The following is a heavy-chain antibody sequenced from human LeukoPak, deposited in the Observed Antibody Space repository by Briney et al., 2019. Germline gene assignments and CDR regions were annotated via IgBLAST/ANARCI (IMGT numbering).Heavy chain of an antibody. CDR2: INHSGST. V-gene: IGHV4-34*01. D-gene: IGHD1-26*01. CDR1: GVSYSGYY. CDR3: ARVVGAVSAYFDY. Sequence: SETLSLTCAVYGVSYSGYYWRWIRQPPGKGLEWIGEINHSGSTNYNPSLKSRVTISVDTSKNQFSLKLSSVTAADTAVYYCARVVGAVSAYFDYWGQGTLVTVSS. J-gene: IGHJ4*02.